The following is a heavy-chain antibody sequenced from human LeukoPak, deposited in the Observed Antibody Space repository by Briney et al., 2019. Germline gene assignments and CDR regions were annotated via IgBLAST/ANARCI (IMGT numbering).Heavy chain of an antibody. D-gene: IGHD6-6*01. CDR1: GGSISSSSYY. J-gene: IGHJ4*02. Sequence: SETLSLTCTVSGGSISSSSYYWGWIRQPPGKGLEWIGSIYHSGSTYYNPSLKSRVTISVDTSKNQFSLKLSSVTAADTAVYYCARDDPTSSSSPNDYWGQGTLVTVSS. CDR3: ARDDPTSSSSPNDY. V-gene: IGHV4-39*07. CDR2: IYHSGST.